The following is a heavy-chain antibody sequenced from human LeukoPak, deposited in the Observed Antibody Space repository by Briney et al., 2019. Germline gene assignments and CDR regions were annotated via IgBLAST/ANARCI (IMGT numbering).Heavy chain of an antibody. CDR2: IRNKANSYAT. CDR3: TRRSSDDSSGYYVH. Sequence: PGRSLKLSCAASGFTFSGSAMHWVRQASGKGLEWVGRIRNKANSYATAYSGSVKGRFTISRDDSKNTAYLQMNSLKTEDTAVYYCTRRSSDDSSGYYVHWGQGTLVTVSS. D-gene: IGHD3-22*01. J-gene: IGHJ4*02. V-gene: IGHV3-73*01. CDR1: GFTFSGSA.